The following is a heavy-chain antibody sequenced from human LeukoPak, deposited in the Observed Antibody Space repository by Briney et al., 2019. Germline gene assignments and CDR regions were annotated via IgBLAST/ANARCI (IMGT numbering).Heavy chain of an antibody. Sequence: GGSLRLSCAASGFTFSNYGMHWVRQAPGKGLEWVAFIQYDGSNKYYADSVKGRFTISRDNSKNTLDLQLNSLRPEDTAMYYCAKDGSPGWHFDYWGQGTLVTVSS. J-gene: IGHJ4*02. CDR1: GFTFSNYG. CDR3: AKDGSPGWHFDY. D-gene: IGHD3-10*01. V-gene: IGHV3-30*02. CDR2: IQYDGSNK.